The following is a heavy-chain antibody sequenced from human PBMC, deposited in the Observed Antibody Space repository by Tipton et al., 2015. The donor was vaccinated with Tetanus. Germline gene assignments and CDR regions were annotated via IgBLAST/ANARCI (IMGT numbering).Heavy chain of an antibody. CDR3: AKEFQRARIRFFDS. CDR2: IAFDGKNE. Sequence: QLVQSGGGVVQPGRSLRLSCAASGFRFSYSGMHWVRQAPGKGLEWVAVIAFDGKNERYADSVKGQFIISRDNSKNTLYLQMNSLRPEDTAVYYCAKEFQRARIRFFDSWGQGTQVTASS. V-gene: IGHV3-30*18. J-gene: IGHJ4*02. CDR1: GFRFSYSG. D-gene: IGHD2-15*01.